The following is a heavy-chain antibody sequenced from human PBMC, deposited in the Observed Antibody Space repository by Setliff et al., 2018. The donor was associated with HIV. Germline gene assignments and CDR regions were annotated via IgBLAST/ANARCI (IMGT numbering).Heavy chain of an antibody. J-gene: IGHJ4*02. D-gene: IGHD1-1*01. V-gene: IGHV3-30*04. Sequence: GGSLRLSCAASGFTFSSYSMHWVRQAPGKGLEWVAVISYGGSHKYYADSVKGRFTISRDNSENTLYLQMNSLRAEDTAVYSCARSPGMFDYWGQGTPVTVAS. CDR2: ISYGGSHK. CDR1: GFTFSSYS. CDR3: ARSPGMFDY.